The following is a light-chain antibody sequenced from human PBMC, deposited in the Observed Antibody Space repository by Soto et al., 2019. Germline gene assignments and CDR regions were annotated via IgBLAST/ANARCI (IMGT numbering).Light chain of an antibody. J-gene: IGLJ1*01. V-gene: IGLV2-8*01. CDR3: SSYAGSSNV. CDR1: SSDVGGYNY. CDR2: EVN. Sequence: QSVLTQPPSASGSPGQSVAIFCTGTSSDVGGYNYVSWYQQHPGKAPKLMIYEVNKWPSGVPDRFSGSKSGNTASLTVSGLQAEDEADYYCSSYAGSSNVFGTGTKLTVL.